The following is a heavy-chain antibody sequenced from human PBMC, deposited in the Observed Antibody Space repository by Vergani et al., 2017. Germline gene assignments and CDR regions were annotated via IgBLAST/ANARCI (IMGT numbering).Heavy chain of an antibody. Sequence: QVQLQESGPGLVKPSETLSLTCTVSGGSVSSGSYYWSWIRQPPGKGLEWIGYIYYSGSTNYNPSLKSRVTISVDTSKNQFSLKLSSVTAADTAVYYCATDRGQNGHYNGLDPWGQGTLVTVSS. V-gene: IGHV4-61*01. CDR3: ATDRGQNGHYNGLDP. D-gene: IGHD3-10*01. CDR2: IYYSGST. CDR1: GGSVSSGSYY. J-gene: IGHJ5*02.